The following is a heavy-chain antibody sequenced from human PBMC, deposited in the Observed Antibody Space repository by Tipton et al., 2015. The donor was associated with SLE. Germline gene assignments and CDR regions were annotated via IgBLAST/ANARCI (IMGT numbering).Heavy chain of an antibody. V-gene: IGHV1-18*01. CDR3: ARDRSTHDY. CDR1: GFTFSSYG. J-gene: IGHJ4*02. Sequence: QLVQSGTEMKKPGASVKVSCKASGFTFSSYGISWVRQAPGQGLEWMGWIGTYGDTNYAQRFQGRVSVTTDTSTTTAYMELRSLTSDDTAVYYCARDRSTHDYWGQGTLVTVSS. CDR2: IGTYGDT.